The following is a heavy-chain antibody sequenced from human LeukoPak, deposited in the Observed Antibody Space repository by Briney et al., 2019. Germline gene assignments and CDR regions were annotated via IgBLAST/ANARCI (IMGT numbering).Heavy chain of an antibody. V-gene: IGHV4-59*08. CDR3: ASLTDYGDYGNWFDP. CDR1: GGSISSYY. CDR2: IYYSGST. D-gene: IGHD4-17*01. J-gene: IGHJ5*02. Sequence: SETLSLTCTVSGGSISSYYWSWIRQPPGKGLEWIGYIYYSGSTNYNPSLKSRVTISVDTSKNQFSLKLSSVTDADTDVYYCASLTDYGDYGNWFDPWGQGTLVTVSS.